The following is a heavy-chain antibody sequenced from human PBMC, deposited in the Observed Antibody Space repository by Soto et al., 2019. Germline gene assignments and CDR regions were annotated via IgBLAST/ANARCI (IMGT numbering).Heavy chain of an antibody. D-gene: IGHD3-22*01. J-gene: IGHJ4*02. Sequence: SCAASGFTFSSYAMSWVRQAPGKGLEWVSAISGSGGSTYYADSVKGRFTISRDNSKNTLYLQMNSLRAEDTAVYYCAKDIRTRYYYDSSGYYYPDYWGQGTLVTVSS. CDR1: GFTFSSYA. V-gene: IGHV3-23*01. CDR2: ISGSGGST. CDR3: AKDIRTRYYYDSSGYYYPDY.